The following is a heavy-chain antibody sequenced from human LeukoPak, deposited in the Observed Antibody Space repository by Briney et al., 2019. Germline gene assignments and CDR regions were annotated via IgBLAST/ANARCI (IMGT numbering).Heavy chain of an antibody. CDR1: GGSFSGYY. Sequence: SETLSLTCAVYGGSFSGYYWSWIRQPPGKGLEWIGEINHSGSTNYNPSLKSRVTISVDTSKNQFSLKLSSVTAADTAVYCCARVGPPYYYDSSGYYYRNYFDYWGQGTLVTVS. CDR2: INHSGST. CDR3: ARVGPPYYYDSSGYYYRNYFDY. D-gene: IGHD3-22*01. J-gene: IGHJ4*02. V-gene: IGHV4-34*01.